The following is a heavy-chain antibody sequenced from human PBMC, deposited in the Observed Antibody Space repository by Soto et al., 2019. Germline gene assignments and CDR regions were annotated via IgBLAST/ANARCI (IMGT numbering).Heavy chain of an antibody. D-gene: IGHD2-21*01. CDR1: GGSISGYY. Sequence: SETLSLTCTVSGGSISGYYWSWIRQPPGKGLEWIGYMYNTGSTVYNPSFKSRVTLSLETSKSQFSLRLNSVTASDTAIYYCARLGAYYQSLDPWGQGTLVTVSS. CDR2: MYNTGST. J-gene: IGHJ5*02. CDR3: ARLGAYYQSLDP. V-gene: IGHV4-59*08.